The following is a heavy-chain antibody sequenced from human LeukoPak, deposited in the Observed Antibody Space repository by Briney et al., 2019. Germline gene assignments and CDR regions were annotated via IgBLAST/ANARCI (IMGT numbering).Heavy chain of an antibody. CDR3: AREGGSYYDAFDI. V-gene: IGHV1-2*02. J-gene: IGHJ3*02. D-gene: IGHD1-26*01. CDR1: GYTFAGYY. CDR2: INPNSGGT. Sequence: ASVKVSCKASGYTFAGYYMHWVRQAPGQGLEWMGWINPNSGGTNYAQKFQGRVTMTRDTSISTAYMELSRLRSDDTAVYYCAREGGSYYDAFDIWGQGTMVTVSS.